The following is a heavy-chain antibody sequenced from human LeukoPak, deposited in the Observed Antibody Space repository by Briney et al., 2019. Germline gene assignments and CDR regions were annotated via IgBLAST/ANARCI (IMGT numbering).Heavy chain of an antibody. CDR3: ARAKCSSWIDP. J-gene: IGHJ5*02. CDR2: INPNRGST. CDR1: AYTFTTYN. V-gene: IGHV1-2*02. D-gene: IGHD6-13*01. Sequence: PLASVKVSCKASAYTFTTYNIHWVRQAPGQGLEWLGWINPNRGSTKYAQKFQGRVTMTRDTSIDTAYMELSSLRSDDTAVYYCARAKCSSWIDPWGQGTLVTVSS.